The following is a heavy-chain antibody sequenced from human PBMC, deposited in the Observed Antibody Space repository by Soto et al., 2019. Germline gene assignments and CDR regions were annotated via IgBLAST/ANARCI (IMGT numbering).Heavy chain of an antibody. D-gene: IGHD3-16*01. CDR1: GGSISNLY. CDR2: AHYSGSI. CDR3: ARQKAAGGDRGGMDV. J-gene: IGHJ6*04. V-gene: IGHV4-59*08. Sequence: QVQLQESGPGLVKPSETLSLTCTVSGGSISNLYWTWIRQPPGKGLEWIGNAHYSGSINYSPSLTTRLATSVDTAKNQLSLHLGSVTAADTAVYSCARQKAAGGDRGGMDVWGKWTTVTVSS.